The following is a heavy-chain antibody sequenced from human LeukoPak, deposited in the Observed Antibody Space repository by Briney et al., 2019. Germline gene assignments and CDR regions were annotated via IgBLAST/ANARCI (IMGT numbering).Heavy chain of an antibody. D-gene: IGHD3-9*01. J-gene: IGHJ4*02. CDR3: ARGADSGYSSDN. Sequence: GGSLRLSCAASGFTFSSYWIHWVRHAPGKGLVWVSRINSDGRSTNYADSVKGRFTISRDNAKNTLYLQMNSLRAEDTAVYYCARGADSGYSSDNWGQGTLVSVSS. CDR1: GFTFSSYW. V-gene: IGHV3-74*01. CDR2: INSDGRST.